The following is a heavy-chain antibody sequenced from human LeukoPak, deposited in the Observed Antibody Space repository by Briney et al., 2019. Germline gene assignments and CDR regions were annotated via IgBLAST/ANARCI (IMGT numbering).Heavy chain of an antibody. CDR1: GFTFNSFA. CDR3: AKGVSSGGTKYYFDY. D-gene: IGHD2-15*01. J-gene: IGHJ4*02. Sequence: PGGSLRLSCAASGFTFNSFALDWVRQAPGKGLEWVSAISGSGGSTYYADSVKGRFTISRDNSKRTLYLQMNSLRVEDTAVYYCAKGVSSGGTKYYFDYWGQGTLVTVSS. CDR2: ISGSGGST. V-gene: IGHV3-23*01.